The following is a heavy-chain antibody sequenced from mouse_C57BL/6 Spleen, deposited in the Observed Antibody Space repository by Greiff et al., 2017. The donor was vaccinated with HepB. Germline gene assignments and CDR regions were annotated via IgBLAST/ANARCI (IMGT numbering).Heavy chain of an antibody. J-gene: IGHJ3*01. V-gene: IGHV1-69*01. CDR3: AREGGQLRPAWFAY. Sequence: QVQLKQPGAELVMPGASVKLSCKASGYTFTSYWMHWVKQRPGQGLEWIGEIDPSDSYTNYNQKFKGKSTLTVDKSSSTAYMQLSSLTSEDSAVYYCAREGGQLRPAWFAYWGQGTLVTVSA. CDR1: GYTFTSYW. CDR2: IDPSDSYT. D-gene: IGHD3-2*02.